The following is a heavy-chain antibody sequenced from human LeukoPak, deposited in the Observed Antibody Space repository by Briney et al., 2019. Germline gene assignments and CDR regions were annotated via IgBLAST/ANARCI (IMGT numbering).Heavy chain of an antibody. Sequence: PGGSLRLSCAASRFTFSSYGMHWLRQAPGKGLEWVAVIWYDGSNKYYADSVKGRFTISRDNSKNTLYLQMNSPRAEDTAVYYCAKPLGATNAFDIWGQGTMVTVSS. CDR3: AKPLGATNAFDI. V-gene: IGHV3-33*06. CDR2: IWYDGSNK. D-gene: IGHD1-26*01. CDR1: RFTFSSYG. J-gene: IGHJ3*02.